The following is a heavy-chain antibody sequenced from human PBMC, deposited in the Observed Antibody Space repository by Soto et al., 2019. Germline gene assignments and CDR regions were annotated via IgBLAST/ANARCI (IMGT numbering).Heavy chain of an antibody. CDR2: ISGSGTIT. CDR3: AEWARYCSGADCRA. V-gene: IGHV3-23*01. Sequence: EVQLLESGGGLVQPGGSLRLSCPAPGFPFSSRPLTWVRQAPGKGLEWVSAISGSGTITYYADSVKGRFTISKDTSKNTLYLQMNSLRADDTAVYYCAEWARYCSGADCRAWGQGTLVTVSS. D-gene: IGHD2-15*01. J-gene: IGHJ5*02. CDR1: GFPFSSRP.